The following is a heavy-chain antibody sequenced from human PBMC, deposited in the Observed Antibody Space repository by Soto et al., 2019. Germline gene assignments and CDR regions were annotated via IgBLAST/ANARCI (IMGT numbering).Heavy chain of an antibody. V-gene: IGHV4-4*07. Sequence: SETLSLTCTVSGGAITSYYWTWIRQPAGKGLEWIGRIYSSGSTKYNPSLQSRISMSLDTSKNQFSLTLASVTAADTAVYYCARGQRFSDWFDPWGQGTLVPVSS. J-gene: IGHJ5*02. D-gene: IGHD3-3*01. CDR3: ARGQRFSDWFDP. CDR2: IYSSGST. CDR1: GGAITSYY.